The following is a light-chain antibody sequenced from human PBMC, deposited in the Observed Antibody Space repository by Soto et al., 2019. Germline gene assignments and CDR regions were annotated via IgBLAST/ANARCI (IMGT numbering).Light chain of an antibody. V-gene: IGKV1-5*01. CDR2: DAS. CDR1: QSISSW. J-gene: IGKJ3*01. CDR3: QQYNSYST. Sequence: DIQMTQSPSTLSASVGDRVTITCRASQSISSWLAWYQQKLGKAPKLLIYDASSLESGVPSRFSGSGSGTEFPLTISSLQPDDFATYYCQQYNSYSTFGPGTKVDIK.